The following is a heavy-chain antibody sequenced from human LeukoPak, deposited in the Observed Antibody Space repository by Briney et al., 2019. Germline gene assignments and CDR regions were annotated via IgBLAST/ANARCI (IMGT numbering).Heavy chain of an antibody. J-gene: IGHJ4*02. D-gene: IGHD6-19*01. V-gene: IGHV4-39*01. CDR2: IYYSGST. Sequence: SETLSLTCTVSGGSISSSSYYWGWIRQPPGKGLEWIGSIYYSGSTYYNPSLKGRVTISVDTSKNQFSLKLSSVTAADTAVYYCGATSLKQWLQKANWGQGTLVTVSS. CDR1: GGSISSSSYY. CDR3: GATSLKQWLQKAN.